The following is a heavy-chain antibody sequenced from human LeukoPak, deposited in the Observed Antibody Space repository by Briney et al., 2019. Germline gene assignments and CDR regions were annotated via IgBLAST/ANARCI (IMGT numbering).Heavy chain of an antibody. Sequence: SETLSLTCTVSGGSISSSSYYWGWIRQPPGKGLEWIGSIYYSGSTYYNPSLKSRVTTSVDTSKNQFSLKLSSVTAADTAGYYCARPSRLNCSGGSRYGASYYYYMDVWGKGTTVTVSS. J-gene: IGHJ6*03. CDR3: ARPSRLNCSGGSRYGASYYYYMDV. V-gene: IGHV4-39*01. CDR1: GGSISSSSYY. CDR2: IYYSGST. D-gene: IGHD2-15*01.